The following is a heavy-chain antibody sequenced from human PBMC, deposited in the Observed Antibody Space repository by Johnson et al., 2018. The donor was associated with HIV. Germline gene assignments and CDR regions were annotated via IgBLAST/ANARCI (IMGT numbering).Heavy chain of an antibody. J-gene: IGHJ3*02. CDR3: AKGGIDAFDI. CDR1: GFTFSTYA. V-gene: IGHV3-30*04. CDR2: ISYDGSNK. D-gene: IGHD6-25*01. Sequence: QVQLVESGGGVVQPGRSLRLSCAASGFTFSTYAMHWVRQVPGKGLEWVALISYDGSNKYYADSVKGRFTISRDNSKNTVYLEMNSLRAEDTAVYYCAKGGIDAFDIWGQGTMVTVSS.